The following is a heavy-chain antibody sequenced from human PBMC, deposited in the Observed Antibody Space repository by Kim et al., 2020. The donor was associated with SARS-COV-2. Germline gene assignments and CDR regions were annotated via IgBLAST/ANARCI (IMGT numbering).Heavy chain of an antibody. J-gene: IGHJ4*02. V-gene: IGHV1-3*01. CDR3: ARARTVTTTRLDY. CDR2: INAGNGNT. CDR1: GYTFTSYA. Sequence: ASVKVSCKASGYTFTSYAMHWVRQAPGQRLEWMGWINAGNGNTKYSQKFQGRVTITRDTSASTAYMELSSLRSEDTAVYYCARARTVTTTRLDYWGQGTLVTVSS. D-gene: IGHD4-17*01.